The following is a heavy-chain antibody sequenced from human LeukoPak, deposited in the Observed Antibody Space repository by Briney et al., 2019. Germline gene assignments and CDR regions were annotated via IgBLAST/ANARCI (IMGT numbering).Heavy chain of an antibody. CDR1: GGTFSSYA. J-gene: IGHJ4*02. D-gene: IGHD2-15*01. CDR2: IIPIFGTA. V-gene: IGHV1-69*06. Sequence: SVKVSCKASGGTFSSYAISWVRQAPGQGLEWMGGIIPIFGTANYAQKFQGRVTITADKSTSTAYMELSSLRSEDTAVYYCAGGRYCSGGSCYPEDYWGQGTLVTVSS. CDR3: AGGRYCSGGSCYPEDY.